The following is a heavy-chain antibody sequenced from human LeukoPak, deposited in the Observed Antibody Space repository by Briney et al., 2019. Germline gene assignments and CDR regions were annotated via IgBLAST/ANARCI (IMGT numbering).Heavy chain of an antibody. J-gene: IGHJ6*02. CDR3: ARSTIFGVVIISYYYYYGMDV. Sequence: GASVKVSCKASGGTFSSYAISWVRQASGQGLEWMGGIIPIFGTANYAQKFQGRVTITADESTSTAYMELSSLRSEDTAVYYCARSTIFGVVIISYYYYYGMDVWGQGTTVTVSS. CDR2: IIPIFGTA. D-gene: IGHD3-3*01. CDR1: GGTFSSYA. V-gene: IGHV1-69*01.